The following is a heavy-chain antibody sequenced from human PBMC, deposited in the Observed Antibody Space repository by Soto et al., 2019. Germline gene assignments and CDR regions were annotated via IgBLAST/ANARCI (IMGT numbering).Heavy chain of an antibody. CDR2: IYYSGDT. D-gene: IGHD4-17*01. CDR1: GGSVSSGGQY. V-gene: IGHV4-31*03. CDR3: ARRDARFYFSL. J-gene: IGHJ2*01. Sequence: QVQLQESGPGLVKPSQTLSLTCTGSGGSVSSGGQYWSWIRQHPGKGLEWIGNIYYSGDTYYKPSLMSRITISVDTSRNHFSLSPSSVTAADTVVYYRARRDARFYFSLWCRGTLLNVSS.